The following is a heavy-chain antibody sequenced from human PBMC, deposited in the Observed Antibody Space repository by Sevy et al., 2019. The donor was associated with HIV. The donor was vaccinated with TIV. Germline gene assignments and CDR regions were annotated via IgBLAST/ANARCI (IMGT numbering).Heavy chain of an antibody. CDR1: GFTFSSYW. V-gene: IGHV3-21*04. CDR3: ARDRRGDSSGSYYWYFDL. J-gene: IGHJ2*01. CDR2: ISSDGNNM. Sequence: GGSLRLSCAASGFTFSSYWMSWVRQAPGKGLEWVTYISSDGNNMFYADSVKGRFTISRDNAQKSLFLQMNSLRADDTAVYYCARDRRGDSSGSYYWYFDLWGRGTLVTVSS. D-gene: IGHD3-22*01.